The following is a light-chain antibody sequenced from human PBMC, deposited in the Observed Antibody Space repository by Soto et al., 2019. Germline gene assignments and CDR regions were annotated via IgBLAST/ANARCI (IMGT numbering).Light chain of an antibody. CDR1: SSDVGGYNY. Sequence: QSALTQPASVSGSPGQSITISCTGTSSDVGGYNYVSWYQHHPGKAPKLMIYDVSSRPSGVSNRFSGSKSGNTASLSISGLQAEDEADYYCSSYTSSNTLDVFGTGTKLTVL. CDR3: SSYTSSNTLDV. CDR2: DVS. V-gene: IGLV2-14*03. J-gene: IGLJ1*01.